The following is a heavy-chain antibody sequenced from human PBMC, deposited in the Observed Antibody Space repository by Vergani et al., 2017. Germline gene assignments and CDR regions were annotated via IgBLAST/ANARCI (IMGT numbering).Heavy chain of an antibody. D-gene: IGHD5-12*01. CDR1: GFTFNHYA. Sequence: EVQLLESGGDLVQPGGSLRLSCAASGFTFNHYAMNWVRQAPGKGLEWVSGISGSGGSTYYAGSVKGRVTISRHSSKKTLYLQRNSLSAGDTAVYYCAKANPPTSGYDYLYSYHAMDVWGQGTTVTVSS. J-gene: IGHJ6*02. CDR2: ISGSGGST. V-gene: IGHV3-23*01. CDR3: AKANPPTSGYDYLYSYHAMDV.